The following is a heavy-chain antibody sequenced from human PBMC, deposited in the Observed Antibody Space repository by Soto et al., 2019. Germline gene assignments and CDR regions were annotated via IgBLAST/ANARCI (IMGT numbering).Heavy chain of an antibody. Sequence: EVQLMEAGGGLVQPGGSLRLSCAASGFTFSSYWMHWVRQVPGEGLVWVSRINSDGSSASYADSVKGRFTISRDNAKNTVYLQMSSLRGEDTAVYYCISDYGEAGSTAAFDIWGQGTMVIVSS. CDR2: INSDGSSA. CDR3: ISDYGEAGSTAAFDI. V-gene: IGHV3-74*01. J-gene: IGHJ3*02. CDR1: GFTFSSYW. D-gene: IGHD4-17*01.